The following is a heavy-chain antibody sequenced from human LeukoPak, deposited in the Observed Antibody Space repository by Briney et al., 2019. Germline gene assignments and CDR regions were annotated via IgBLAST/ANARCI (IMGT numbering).Heavy chain of an antibody. CDR2: IYYSGST. Sequence: SETLSLTCTVSGGSISSYCWSWIRQPPGKGLEWIGYIYYSGSTNYNPSLKSRVTISVDTSKNQFSLKLSSVTAADTAVYYCARGASGYCSSTSCLDFDYWGQGTLVTVSS. CDR1: GGSISSYC. CDR3: ARGASGYCSSTSCLDFDY. D-gene: IGHD2-2*01. J-gene: IGHJ4*02. V-gene: IGHV4-59*01.